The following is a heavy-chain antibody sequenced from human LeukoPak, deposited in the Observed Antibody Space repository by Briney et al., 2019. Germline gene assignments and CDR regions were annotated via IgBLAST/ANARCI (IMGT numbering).Heavy chain of an antibody. CDR3: ARDLYYYDSSGYDYFDY. CDR2: IWYDGSNK. J-gene: IGHJ4*02. D-gene: IGHD3-22*01. Sequence: GGSLRLSCAASGFTFSSYGMPWVRQAPGKGLEWVAVIWYDGSNKYYADSVKGRFTISRDNSKNTLYLQMNSLRAEDTAVYYCARDLYYYDSSGYDYFDYWGQGTLVTVSS. V-gene: IGHV3-33*01. CDR1: GFTFSSYG.